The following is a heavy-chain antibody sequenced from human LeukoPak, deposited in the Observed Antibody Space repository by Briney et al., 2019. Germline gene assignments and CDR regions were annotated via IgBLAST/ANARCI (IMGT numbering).Heavy chain of an antibody. V-gene: IGHV4-39*01. J-gene: IGHJ4*02. CDR3: TTTTRGWYGVGDY. CDR1: GXSISSSLYY. Sequence: SETLSLTCTVSGXSISSSLYYWGWIRQAPGKGLEWIGSFYYSGSTYYNASLKSRVTISVDTSKSQFSLKLSSVTATDTAVYYCTTTTRGWYGVGDYWGQGTLVTVSS. D-gene: IGHD6-19*01. CDR2: FYYSGST.